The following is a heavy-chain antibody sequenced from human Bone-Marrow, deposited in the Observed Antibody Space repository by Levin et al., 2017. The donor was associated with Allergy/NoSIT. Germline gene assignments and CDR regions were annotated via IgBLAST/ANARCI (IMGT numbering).Heavy chain of an antibody. CDR1: GNSVRRSTYY. D-gene: IGHD2-15*01. V-gene: IGHV4-39*01. J-gene: IGHJ4*02. CDR3: ARSLEFSCRGSSCCADDDY. Sequence: SETLSLSCSVSGNSVRRSTYYWGWVRQSPGKGLEWIGTFSDTGKTYYKSSLKSRVSIVVDASKNEFSLRLASVTAAATGVYYWARSLEFSCRGSSCCADDDYWGQGTLVSVSS. CDR2: FSDTGKT.